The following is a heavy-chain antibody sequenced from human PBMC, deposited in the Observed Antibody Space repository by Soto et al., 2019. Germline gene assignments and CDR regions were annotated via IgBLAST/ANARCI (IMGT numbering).Heavy chain of an antibody. CDR1: GDTFDDLV. V-gene: IGHV1-69*06. Sequence: QVQLEQSGAEVKKPGSSIKVSCKASGDTFDDLVINWVRQAPGQGLEWMGGFIPIFAKANYAQKFQGRVTIDADKSTSTVYMELSSLKSEDTAVFYCAAGRRGGYGSYYYSLDVWGQGTTVTVSS. CDR3: AAGRRGGYGSYYYSLDV. CDR2: FIPIFAKA. D-gene: IGHD3-10*01. J-gene: IGHJ6*02.